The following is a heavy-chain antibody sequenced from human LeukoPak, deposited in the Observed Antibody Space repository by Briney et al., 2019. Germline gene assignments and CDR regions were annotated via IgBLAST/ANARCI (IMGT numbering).Heavy chain of an antibody. CDR3: ARRLGIGYCSGVSCYYYMDV. CDR2: VYYSGST. V-gene: IGHV4-59*07. D-gene: IGHD2-15*01. Sequence: SDTLSLTCTVSGGSISGYYWSWIRQPPGKGLVWIGYVYYSGSTNYNPSLKNRVSMSVDTSKNQFSLKLNSVTAADTAVYYCARRLGIGYCSGVSCYYYMDVWGKGTTVTVSS. J-gene: IGHJ6*03. CDR1: GGSISGYY.